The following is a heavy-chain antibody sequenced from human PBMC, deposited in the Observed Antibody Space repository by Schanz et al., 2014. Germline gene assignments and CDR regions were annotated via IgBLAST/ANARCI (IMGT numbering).Heavy chain of an antibody. CDR1: GFTFSSYA. J-gene: IGHJ4*01. D-gene: IGHD6-13*01. Sequence: EVQLLESGGGLVQPGGSLRLSCAASGFTFSSYAMSWVRQAPGKGLEWVSGISGSGGSTYYADSVKGRFTISRDNSKNTLYLQRNSLRAEDTAVYYCAREQIMAAAGLVDYWGHGTLVTVSS. V-gene: IGHV3-23*01. CDR3: AREQIMAAAGLVDY. CDR2: ISGSGGST.